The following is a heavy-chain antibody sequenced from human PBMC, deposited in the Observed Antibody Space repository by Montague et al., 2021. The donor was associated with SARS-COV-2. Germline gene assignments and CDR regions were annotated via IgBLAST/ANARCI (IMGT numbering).Heavy chain of an antibody. Sequence: SETLSLTCSVSGDSITNHYWSWIWQPVGKGLEWIGRMHFTGKTNFSPFFSSRLTMSADTSKNQFSLKLTSVTAADTAIYFCARDRFDFGAGRQGTIDFWGQGTLVTVSS. J-gene: IGHJ4*02. CDR1: GDSITNHY. V-gene: IGHV4-4*07. CDR3: ARDRFDFGAGRQGTIDF. CDR2: MHFTGKT. D-gene: IGHD3-10*01.